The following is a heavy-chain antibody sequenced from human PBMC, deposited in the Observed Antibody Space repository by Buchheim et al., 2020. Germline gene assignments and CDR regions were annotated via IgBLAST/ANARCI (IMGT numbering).Heavy chain of an antibody. D-gene: IGHD2-15*01. CDR2: MNPNSGNT. J-gene: IGHJ5*02. Sequence: QVQLVQSGAEVKKPGASVKVSCKASGYTFTSYDINWVRQATGQGLEWMGWMNPNSGNTGYAQKFQGRVTMTRNTSISTAYMELSSLRSEDTAVYYCARVDKGYCSGGSSTHMTPFDPWGQGTL. CDR3: ARVDKGYCSGGSSTHMTPFDP. CDR1: GYTFTSYD. V-gene: IGHV1-8*01.